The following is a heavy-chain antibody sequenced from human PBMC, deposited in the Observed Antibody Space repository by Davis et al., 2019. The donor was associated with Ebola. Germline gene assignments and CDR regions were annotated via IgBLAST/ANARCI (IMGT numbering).Heavy chain of an antibody. CDR3: ASKYYYDSSGYYWFDP. Sequence: MPSETLSLTCAVYGGSFSGYYWSWIRQPPGKGLEWIGETNHSGSTNYNPSLKSRVTISVDTSKNQFSLKLSSVTAADTAVYYCASKYYYDSSGYYWFDPWGQGTLVTVSS. J-gene: IGHJ5*02. V-gene: IGHV4-34*01. D-gene: IGHD3-22*01. CDR2: TNHSGST. CDR1: GGSFSGYY.